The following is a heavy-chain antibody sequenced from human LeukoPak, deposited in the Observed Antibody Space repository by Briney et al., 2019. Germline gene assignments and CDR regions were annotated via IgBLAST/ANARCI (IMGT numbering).Heavy chain of an antibody. Sequence: GASVKVSCKASGYSFNDYYMHWVRQAPGEGFEWMGWINPNSGGTYYAQKFQGRVTMTRDRSISTVYMELSRLTSDDTAIYFCFSGNGVDYYFLYMDIWGKGTTVTVSS. CDR3: FSGNGVDYYFLYMDI. CDR1: GYSFNDYY. J-gene: IGHJ6*03. CDR2: INPNSGGT. V-gene: IGHV1-2*02. D-gene: IGHD2-8*01.